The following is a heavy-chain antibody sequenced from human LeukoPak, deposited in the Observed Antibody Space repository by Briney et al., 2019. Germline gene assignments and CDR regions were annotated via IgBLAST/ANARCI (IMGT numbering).Heavy chain of an antibody. CDR1: GGSFSGYY. CDR3: ARRSYNSPFRY. D-gene: IGHD5-24*01. Sequence: SETLSLTCAVYGGSFSGYYWSWIRQPPGKGLEWIGEINHRGSTNYNPCLKSRVTISVDTSKNQFSLKPSSVTAADTAVYYCARRSYNSPFRYWGQGTLVTVSS. V-gene: IGHV4-34*01. J-gene: IGHJ4*02. CDR2: INHRGST.